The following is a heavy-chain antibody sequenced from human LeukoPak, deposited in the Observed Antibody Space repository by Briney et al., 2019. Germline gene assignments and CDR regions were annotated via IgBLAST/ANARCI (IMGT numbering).Heavy chain of an antibody. Sequence: TGGSLRLSCAASGFTFSRYSMNWVRPAPGKGLEGGSSISSSSSYIYYADSVKGRFTISRDNAKNSLYLQMNSLRAEDTAVYYCASYSSGWYFIGYWGQGTLVTVSS. V-gene: IGHV3-21*01. CDR3: ASYSSGWYFIGY. J-gene: IGHJ4*02. CDR2: ISSSSSYI. D-gene: IGHD6-19*01. CDR1: GFTFSRYS.